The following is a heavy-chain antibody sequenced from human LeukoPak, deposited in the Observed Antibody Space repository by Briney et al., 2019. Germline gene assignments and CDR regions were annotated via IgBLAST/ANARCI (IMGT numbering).Heavy chain of an antibody. CDR2: ISAYNGNT. J-gene: IGHJ6*03. Sequence: ASVKVSCKASGYTFTRYGISWVRQAPGQGLEWMGWISAYNGNTNYAQKLQGRVTMTTDTSTSTAYMELRSLRSDDTAVYYCARDLGWVVVIAATYYYYYMDVWGKGTTVTVSS. D-gene: IGHD2-15*01. CDR3: ARDLGWVVVIAATYYYYYMDV. V-gene: IGHV1-18*01. CDR1: GYTFTRYG.